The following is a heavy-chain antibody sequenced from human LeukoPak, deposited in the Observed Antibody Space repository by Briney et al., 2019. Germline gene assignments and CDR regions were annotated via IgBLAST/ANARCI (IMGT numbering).Heavy chain of an antibody. D-gene: IGHD2-2*01. V-gene: IGHV1-69*01. CDR1: GGTFSSYA. CDR2: IIPIFGTA. J-gene: IGHJ4*02. CDR3: ARYEYCSSTSCYVFDY. Sequence: SVKVSCKASGGTFSSYAISWVRQAPGQGLEWMGGIIPIFGTANYAQKFQGRVTITADESTSTAYMELSSLRSEDTAVYYCARYEYCSSTSCYVFDYWGQGTLVTVSS.